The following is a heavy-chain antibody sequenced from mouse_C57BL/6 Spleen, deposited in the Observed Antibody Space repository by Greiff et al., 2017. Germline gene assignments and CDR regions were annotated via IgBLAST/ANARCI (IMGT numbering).Heavy chain of an antibody. V-gene: IGHV5-4*01. CDR3: ARDLYDYAWFAY. J-gene: IGHJ3*01. Sequence: EVKLMESGGGLVKPGGSLKLSCAASGFTFSSYAMSWVRQTPEKRLAWVATISDGGSYTYYPDNVKGRFTISRDNAKNNLYLQMSHLKSEDTAMYYCARDLYDYAWFAYWGQGTLVTVSA. D-gene: IGHD2-4*01. CDR1: GFTFSSYA. CDR2: ISDGGSYT.